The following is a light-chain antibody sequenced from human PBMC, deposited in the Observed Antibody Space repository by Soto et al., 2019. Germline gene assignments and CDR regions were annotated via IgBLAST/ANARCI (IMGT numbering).Light chain of an antibody. Sequence: QSALTQPSSMSGSPGQSITIYCTGTTSDIGAYEHVSWYQQRPGRAPKVLIYDVRIRPSEVSNRFSGSKSGDTASLTISGLQAGDEAVYYCASKTTSSTVLFGGGTKLTVL. CDR1: TSDIGAYEH. CDR2: DVR. CDR3: ASKTTSSTVL. J-gene: IGLJ3*02. V-gene: IGLV2-14*03.